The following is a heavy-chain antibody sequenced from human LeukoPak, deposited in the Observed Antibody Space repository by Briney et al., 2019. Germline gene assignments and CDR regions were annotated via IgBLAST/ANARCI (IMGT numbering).Heavy chain of an antibody. D-gene: IGHD3-10*01. Sequence: LSGRSLRLSCTASGFTFSNYAMNWVSQDPGNWLEWVSGISGSGSNTDYADSVKGRFTISRDNSKNTLYQQMNSLRVEDTAVYYCAKGRGSGSYWSDDPWGQGTLVTVSS. J-gene: IGHJ5*02. V-gene: IGHV3-23*01. CDR3: AKGRGSGSYWSDDP. CDR1: GFTFSNYA. CDR2: ISGSGSNT.